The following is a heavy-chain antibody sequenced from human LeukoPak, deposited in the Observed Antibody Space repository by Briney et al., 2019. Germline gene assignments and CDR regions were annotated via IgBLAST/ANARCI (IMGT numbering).Heavy chain of an antibody. CDR1: GFIVSSNY. J-gene: IGHJ1*01. V-gene: IGHV3-53*01. CDR2: IYSGGST. D-gene: IGHD4-17*01. CDR3: ARVDYGDDQYFQH. Sequence: GGSLRLSCAASGFIVSSNYMSWVRQAPGKGPAWVSVIYSGGSTHYADSVKGRFTISRDNSKNTLYLQMNSLRAEDTAVYYCARVDYGDDQYFQHWGQGTLVTVSS.